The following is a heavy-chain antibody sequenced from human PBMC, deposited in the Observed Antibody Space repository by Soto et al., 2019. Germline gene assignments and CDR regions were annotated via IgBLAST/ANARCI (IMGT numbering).Heavy chain of an antibody. CDR2: IYDSGRT. D-gene: IGHD1-1*01. J-gene: IGHJ4*02. Sequence: QVQLQESGPGLVKPSQTLSLTCTIAGGSISSGDYYWSWIRQPPGKGLEWIGHIYDSGRTYNNPSPNSRVTISIDPSENQFSLNLRSVTAADTAVYYCARGLSGDKVDSWGQGTLVTVSS. CDR3: ARGLSGDKVDS. CDR1: GGSISSGDYY. V-gene: IGHV4-30-4*01.